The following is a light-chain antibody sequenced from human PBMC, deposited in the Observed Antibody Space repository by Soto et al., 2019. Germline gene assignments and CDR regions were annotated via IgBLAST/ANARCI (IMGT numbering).Light chain of an antibody. CDR3: SAYAGSDTVV. CDR1: SSDIGGYNY. J-gene: IGLJ2*01. Sequence: QSAVTQPPSAAGSPGQSVTISCTGTSSDIGGYNYVSRYQQHPGKAPKLMMYEVSKPPSGVPDRFSGFKSGNTASLTVAGLQAEYEADYYCSAYAGSDTVVFGGGTELTVL. CDR2: EVS. V-gene: IGLV2-8*01.